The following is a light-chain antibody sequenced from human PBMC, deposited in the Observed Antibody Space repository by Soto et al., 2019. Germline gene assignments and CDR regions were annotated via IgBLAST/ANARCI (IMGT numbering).Light chain of an antibody. V-gene: IGKV2-30*02. CDR2: KVS. J-gene: IGKJ5*01. CDR3: MQGTHWPIT. Sequence: VVMTLYPLSLPVTLEQPASISCRSNQSLVHSDGIAYFSWFQQRPGRSPRRLIYKVSNRDSGVPARFSGSGSGTDFALKISRVEAEDVGVYYSMQGTHWPITFGQGTRREIK. CDR1: QSLVHSDGIAY.